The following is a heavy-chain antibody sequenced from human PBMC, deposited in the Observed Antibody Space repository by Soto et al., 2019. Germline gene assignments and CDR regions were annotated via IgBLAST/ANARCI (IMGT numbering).Heavy chain of an antibody. V-gene: IGHV1-3*04. CDR3: ARAISAYVP. CDR1: GITFSTYA. CDR2: INTGNGNT. J-gene: IGHJ5*02. Sequence: GASVKVSCKASGITFSTYAIHWVRQAPGQSLEWMGWINTGNGNTRYSQNFQGRVTLTRDTSASTAYMDLSSLRSEDKSIYYCARAISAYVPWGQETLVTSPQ. D-gene: IGHD5-12*01.